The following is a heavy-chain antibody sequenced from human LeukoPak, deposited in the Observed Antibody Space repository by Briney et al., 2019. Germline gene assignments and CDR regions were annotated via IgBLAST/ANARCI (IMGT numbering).Heavy chain of an antibody. V-gene: IGHV1-69*13. CDR2: IIPIFGTA. D-gene: IGHD3-16*01. Sequence: SVKVSCKASGGTFSSYGISWVRQAPGQGLEWMGGIIPIFGTANYAQKFQGRVTITADESTSTANMELSSLRSEDTAVYYCARGDYGSSGPYYYYYGMDVWGQGTTATVSS. J-gene: IGHJ6*02. CDR1: GGTFSSYG. CDR3: ARGDYGSSGPYYYYYGMDV.